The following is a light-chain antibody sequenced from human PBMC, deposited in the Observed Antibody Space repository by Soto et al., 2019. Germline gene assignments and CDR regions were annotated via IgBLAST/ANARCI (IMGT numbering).Light chain of an antibody. V-gene: IGLV2-23*01. J-gene: IGLJ2*01. CDR3: CSYAGSSTDVV. Sequence: QSALTQPASVSGSPGQSITISCTGTSSDVGSYNLVSWYQQHPGKAPQLMIYEGSKRPSGVSNRFSGSKSGNTASLTISGLQAEDEADYYCCSYAGSSTDVVFGGGTKLTV. CDR2: EGS. CDR1: SSDVGSYNL.